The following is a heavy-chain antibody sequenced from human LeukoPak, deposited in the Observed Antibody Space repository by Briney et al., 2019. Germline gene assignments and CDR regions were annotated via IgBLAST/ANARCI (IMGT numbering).Heavy chain of an antibody. Sequence: GGSLRLSCAASRFTFSRYSMNWVRQAPGKGLEWLSYISSSSSSIYYADSVKGRFTISRDNAKNSLYLQMNSLRDEDTAVYYCARGHDYDSSGFFDYWGQGTLVTVSS. J-gene: IGHJ4*02. CDR2: ISSSSSSI. V-gene: IGHV3-48*02. D-gene: IGHD3-22*01. CDR3: ARGHDYDSSGFFDY. CDR1: RFTFSRYS.